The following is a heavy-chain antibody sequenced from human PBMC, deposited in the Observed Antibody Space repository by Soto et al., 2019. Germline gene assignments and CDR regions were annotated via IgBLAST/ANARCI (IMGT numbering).Heavy chain of an antibody. CDR3: ARGLTGLGGRGEDMDV. Sequence: SETLSLTCAVYGGSFSGYYWSWIRQPPGKGLEWIGEINHSGSTNYNPSLKSRVTISVDTSKNQFSLKLSSVTAADTAVYYCARGLTGLGGRGEDMDVWGKGTTVTVSS. CDR1: GGSFSGYY. CDR2: INHSGST. V-gene: IGHV4-34*01. J-gene: IGHJ6*03. D-gene: IGHD3-10*01.